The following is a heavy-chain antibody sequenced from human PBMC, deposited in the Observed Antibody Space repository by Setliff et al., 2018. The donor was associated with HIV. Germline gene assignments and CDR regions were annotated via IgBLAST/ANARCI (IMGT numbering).Heavy chain of an antibody. J-gene: IGHJ4*02. D-gene: IGHD3-22*01. CDR1: GYTFTSYY. CDR2: INPSGGST. CDR3: ARGMDYYDTSGYYQYYFDY. V-gene: IGHV1-46*01. Sequence: ASVKVSCKASGYTFTSYYMHWVRQAPGQGLEWMGIINPSGGSTSYAQKFQGRVTMTTDTSTSTAYMELSRLRSDDTAVYYCARGMDYYDTSGYYQYYFDYWGQGTLVTVS.